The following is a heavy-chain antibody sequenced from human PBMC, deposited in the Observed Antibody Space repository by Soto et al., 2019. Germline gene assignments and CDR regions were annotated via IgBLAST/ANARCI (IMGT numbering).Heavy chain of an antibody. J-gene: IGHJ6*02. CDR3: ACTTEYDILTGYQPIITSHYYYYGMDV. CDR1: GFTFTSSA. CDR2: IVVGSGNT. V-gene: IGHV1-58*01. D-gene: IGHD3-9*01. Sequence: SVKVSCKASGFTFTSSAVQWVRQARGQRLEWIGWIVVGSGNTNYAQKFQERVTITRDMSTSTAYMELSSLRSEDTAVYYCACTTEYDILTGYQPIITSHYYYYGMDVWGQGTTVTVSS.